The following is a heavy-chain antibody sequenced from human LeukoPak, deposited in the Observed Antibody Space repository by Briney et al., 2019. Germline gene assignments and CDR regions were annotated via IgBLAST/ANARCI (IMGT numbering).Heavy chain of an antibody. CDR1: GGSIGSSNW. Sequence: PSETLSLTCAVSGGSIGSSNWWSWVRQPPGKGLEWIGEIYHSGSTNYNPSIKSRVTISVDKSKNQFSLKLSSVTAADTAVYYCARQTGSGLFILPGGQGTLVTVSS. D-gene: IGHD3/OR15-3a*01. CDR3: ARQTGSGLFILP. J-gene: IGHJ4*02. V-gene: IGHV4-4*02. CDR2: IYHSGST.